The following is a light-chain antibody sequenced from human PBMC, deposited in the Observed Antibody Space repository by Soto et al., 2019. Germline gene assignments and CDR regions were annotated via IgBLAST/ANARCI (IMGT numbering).Light chain of an antibody. Sequence: AIRITQSPSSLSASTGARFTITFRASQGISSYLAWYQQKPGKAPKLLIYAASTLQSGVPSRFSGSGSGTDFTLTISCLQSEDFATYYCQQYYSYPLTFGQGTKVEIK. V-gene: IGKV1-8*01. CDR1: QGISSY. CDR3: QQYYSYPLT. J-gene: IGKJ1*01. CDR2: AAS.